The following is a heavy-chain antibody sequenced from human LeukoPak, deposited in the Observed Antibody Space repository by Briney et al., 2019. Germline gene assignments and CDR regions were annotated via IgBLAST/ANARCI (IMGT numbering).Heavy chain of an antibody. D-gene: IGHD3-16*01. J-gene: IGHJ4*02. CDR2: MYTGGTT. CDR1: GFTVSGTH. CDR3: AKDEATSGGGLAS. Sequence: PGGSLRLSCAASGFTVSGTHMSWVRQAPGKGLEWVSAMYTGGTTYYADSGKGRFTIPRDNSRNILFLDMSSLRADDTAVYYCAKDEATSGGGLASWGQGTLVTVSS. V-gene: IGHV3-53*01.